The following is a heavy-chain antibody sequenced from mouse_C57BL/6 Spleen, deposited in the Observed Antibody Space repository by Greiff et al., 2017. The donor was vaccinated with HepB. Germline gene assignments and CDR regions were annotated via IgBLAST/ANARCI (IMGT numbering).Heavy chain of an antibody. CDR2: IDPSDSET. CDR1: GYTFTSYW. V-gene: IGHV1-52*01. D-gene: IGHD1-1*01. J-gene: IGHJ1*03. CDR3: SRSSDCYGSSLLRYFDV. Sequence: QVQLQQPGAELVRPGSSVKLSCKASGYTFTSYWMHWVKQRPIQGLEWIGNIDPSDSETHYNQKFKDKATLTVDKSSSTAYMQLTSLTSEDSADYYWSRSSDCYGSSLLRYFDVWGTGTTVTVAS.